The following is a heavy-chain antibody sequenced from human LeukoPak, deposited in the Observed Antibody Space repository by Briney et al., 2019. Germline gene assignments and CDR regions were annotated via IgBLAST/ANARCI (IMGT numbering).Heavy chain of an antibody. D-gene: IGHD3-22*01. V-gene: IGHV4-59*08. CDR3: ASSAFGRFYYDSSGYQVFDY. CDR1: GVSISGYY. J-gene: IGHJ4*02. Sequence: SETLSLTCTVSGVSISGYYWSWIRQPPGKGLEWIGYISYSGSYNYNPSLKSRVTISADTSKSQFSLKLSSVYAADTAVYYCASSAFGRFYYDSSGYQVFDYWGQGTLVTVSS. CDR2: ISYSGSY.